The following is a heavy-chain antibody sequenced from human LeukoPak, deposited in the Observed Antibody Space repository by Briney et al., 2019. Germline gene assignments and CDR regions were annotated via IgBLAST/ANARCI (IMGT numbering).Heavy chain of an antibody. V-gene: IGHV3-13*01. CDR3: ASGRAGYYYDSSGYYYYDY. Sequence: GGSLRLSCAASGFNLSSYDMHWVRQATGKGLEWVSAIGTAGDTYYPGSVKGRFTISRENAKNSLYLQMNRLRAGDTAVYYCASGRAGYYYDSSGYYYYDYWGQGTLVTVSS. CDR2: IGTAGDT. D-gene: IGHD3-22*01. J-gene: IGHJ4*02. CDR1: GFNLSSYD.